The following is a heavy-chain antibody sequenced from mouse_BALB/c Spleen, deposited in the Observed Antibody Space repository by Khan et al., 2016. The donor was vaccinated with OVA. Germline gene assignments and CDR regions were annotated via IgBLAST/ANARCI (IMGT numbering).Heavy chain of an antibody. V-gene: IGHV3-2*02. CDR2: ISYSGNT. D-gene: IGHD1-1*01. J-gene: IGHJ2*01. CDR1: GYSITSDYA. Sequence: EVQLVESGPGLVKPSQSLSLTCTVTGYSITSDYAWNWIRQFPGNKLEWMGFISYSGNTNYNPSLKSRISITRDTSKNQFFLQLNSVTTEDTATYYGARVYGGDFDYWGQGTTLTVSS. CDR3: ARVYGGDFDY.